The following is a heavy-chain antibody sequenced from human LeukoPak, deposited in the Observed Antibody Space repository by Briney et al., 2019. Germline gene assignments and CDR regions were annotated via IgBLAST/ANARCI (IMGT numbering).Heavy chain of an antibody. D-gene: IGHD5-24*01. J-gene: IGHJ3*02. Sequence: PSETLSLTCTVSGGSISSYYWNWIRQPPGKGLEWIAYISYSGSTNYNPSLKSRVTISLDMSKNQVSLKLSSVTAADTAIYYCAREMASSSAFDIWGQGTMVTVSS. CDR2: ISYSGST. CDR3: AREMASSSAFDI. V-gene: IGHV4-59*01. CDR1: GGSISSYY.